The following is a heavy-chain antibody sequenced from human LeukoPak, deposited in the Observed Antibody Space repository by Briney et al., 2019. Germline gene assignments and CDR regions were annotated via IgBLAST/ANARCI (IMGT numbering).Heavy chain of an antibody. CDR3: AKRGSALRYFDF. V-gene: IGHV3-23*01. J-gene: IGHJ4*02. CDR1: GFTFNNYA. D-gene: IGHD3-9*01. Sequence: GSLRLSCAAPGFTFNNYAMRWVRQAPGKGAEGGSAISTGGAGTYYADSVKGRFTISRDNSQNTLYLQMNSLRAEDTAIYYCAKRGSALRYFDFWGQGTLVTVSS. CDR2: ISTGGAGT.